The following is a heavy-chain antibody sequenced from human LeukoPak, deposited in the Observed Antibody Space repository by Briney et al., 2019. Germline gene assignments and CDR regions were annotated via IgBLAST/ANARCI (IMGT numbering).Heavy chain of an antibody. V-gene: IGHV1-69*05. J-gene: IGHJ4*02. CDR3: ARDQAYGDYVGGDY. CDR1: GGTFSSYA. CDR2: IIPIFGTA. Sequence: GASVKASCKASGGTFSSYAISWVRQAPGQGLEWMGGIIPIFGTANYAQKFQGRVTITTDESTSTAYMELSSLRSEDTAVYYCARDQAYGDYVGGDYWGQGTLVTVSS. D-gene: IGHD4-17*01.